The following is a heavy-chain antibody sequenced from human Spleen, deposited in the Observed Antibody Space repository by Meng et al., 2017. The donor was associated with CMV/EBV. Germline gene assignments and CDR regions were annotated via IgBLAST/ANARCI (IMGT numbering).Heavy chain of an antibody. CDR2: ISSSGSTI. CDR3: AREKRGLLEWLAGA. CDR1: GFTFSSYE. Sequence: LSLTCAASGFTFSSYEMNWVRQAPGKGLEWVSYISSSGSTIYYADSVKGRFTISRDNAKNSLYLQMNSLRAEDTAVYYCAREKRGLLEWLAGAWGQGTLVTVSS. D-gene: IGHD3-3*01. V-gene: IGHV3-48*03. J-gene: IGHJ5*02.